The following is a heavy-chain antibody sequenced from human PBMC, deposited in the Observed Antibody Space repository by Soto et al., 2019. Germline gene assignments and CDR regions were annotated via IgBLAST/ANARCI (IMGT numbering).Heavy chain of an antibody. V-gene: IGHV3-7*05. CDR2: IKQNGAEK. CDR3: ARGGWGRYFEL. J-gene: IGHJ2*01. D-gene: IGHD2-21*02. CDR1: GFTLSTYW. Sequence: EVQLVESGGGLVQPGGSLRLSCEASGFTLSTYWMKWVRQAPGKGLEWVANIKQNGAEKYYVDSVKGRFTISRDNAKNSLYLQMNSLRAEDTAVYYCARGGWGRYFELWGRGTLVTVSS.